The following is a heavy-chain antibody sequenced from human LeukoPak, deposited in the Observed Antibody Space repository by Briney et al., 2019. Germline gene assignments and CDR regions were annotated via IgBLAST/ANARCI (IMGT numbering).Heavy chain of an antibody. Sequence: GESLKISCKGSGYSFTSYWIGWVRQMPGKGLEWMGIIYPGDSDTRYSPSFQGQVTISADKSISTAYLQWSSPKASDTAMYYCARHGSNWNYDYYYYMDVWGKGTTVTVSS. CDR2: IYPGDSDT. V-gene: IGHV5-51*01. J-gene: IGHJ6*03. CDR3: ARHGSNWNYDYYYYMDV. D-gene: IGHD1-1*01. CDR1: GYSFTSYW.